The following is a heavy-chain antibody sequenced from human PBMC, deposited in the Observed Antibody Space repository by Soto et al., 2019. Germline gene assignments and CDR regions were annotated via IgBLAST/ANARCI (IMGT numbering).Heavy chain of an antibody. CDR3: AKSYYGSGSYYDY. D-gene: IGHD3-10*01. CDR1: GFTFSSHA. Sequence: PGGSLRLSCAASGFTFSSHAMSWVRQAPGKGLEWVSAISGSGGSTYYADSVKGRFTISRDNSKNTLYLQMNSLRAEDTAVYYCAKSYYGSGSYYDYWGQGTLVTVSS. V-gene: IGHV3-23*01. J-gene: IGHJ4*02. CDR2: ISGSGGST.